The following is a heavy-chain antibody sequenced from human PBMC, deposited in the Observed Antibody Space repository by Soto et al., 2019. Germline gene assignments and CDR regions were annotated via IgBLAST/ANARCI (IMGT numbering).Heavy chain of an antibody. V-gene: IGHV4-39*01. CDR1: GGSISSSSYY. J-gene: IGHJ4*02. CDR2: IYYSGST. CDR3: ARKSAVAGTLDY. Sequence: SETLSLTCTVSGGSISSSSYYWGWIRQPPGKGLEWIGSIYYSGSTYYNPSLKSRVTISVDTSKNQFSLKLSSVTAADTAVYYCARKSAVAGTLDYWGQGTRVTVSS. D-gene: IGHD6-19*01.